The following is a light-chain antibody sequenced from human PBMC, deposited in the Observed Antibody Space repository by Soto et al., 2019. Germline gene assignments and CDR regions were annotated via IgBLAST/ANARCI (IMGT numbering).Light chain of an antibody. CDR3: QQYGSSPRT. J-gene: IGKJ1*01. CDR2: GAS. Sequence: EIVVTQSPGTLSLSPGERATLSCRASQSGTSTYLAWYQQKPGRAPRLLIYGASSRATGIPDRFSGSGSGTDFTLTISRLEPEDFAVYYCQQYGSSPRTFGQGTKVDIK. CDR1: QSGTSTY. V-gene: IGKV3-20*01.